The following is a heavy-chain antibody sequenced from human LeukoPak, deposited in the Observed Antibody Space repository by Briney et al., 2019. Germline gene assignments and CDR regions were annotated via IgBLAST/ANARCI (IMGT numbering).Heavy chain of an antibody. V-gene: IGHV3-15*01. D-gene: IGHD4-17*01. CDR1: GFTFSNAW. Sequence: KSGGSLRLSCAASGFTFSNAWMSWVRQAPGKGLEWVGRIKSKTDGGTTDYAAPVKGRFTISRDDSKNTLYLQMNSLKTEDTAVYYCTAENDYGDYDYWGQGTLVTVSS. CDR2: IKSKTDGGTT. J-gene: IGHJ4*02. CDR3: TAENDYGDYDY.